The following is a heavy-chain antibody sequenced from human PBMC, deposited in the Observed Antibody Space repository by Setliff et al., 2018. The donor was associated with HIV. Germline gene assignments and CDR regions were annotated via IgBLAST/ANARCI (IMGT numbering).Heavy chain of an antibody. CDR2: IYYSGST. CDR3: ASLFGRHDSNAKPIWYFDL. Sequence: PSETLSLTCTVSGGSISSSSYYWGWIRQPPGKGLEWIGSIYYSGSTYYNPSLKSRVTISVDTSKNQFSLKLSPVTAADTAVYYCASLFGRHDSNAKPIWYFDLWGRGTLVTVSS. J-gene: IGHJ2*01. CDR1: GGSISSSSYY. D-gene: IGHD3-22*01. V-gene: IGHV4-39*01.